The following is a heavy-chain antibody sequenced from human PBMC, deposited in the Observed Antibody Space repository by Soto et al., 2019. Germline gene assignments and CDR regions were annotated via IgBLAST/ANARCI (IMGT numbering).Heavy chain of an antibody. CDR1: GGSFSGYY. D-gene: IGHD6-19*01. CDR2: INHSGST. Sequence: SETLSLTCAVYGGSFSGYYWSWIRQPPGKGLEWIGEINHSGSTNYNPSLKSRVTISVDTSKNQFSLKLSSVTAADTAVYYCASLVRATAVAGRTDFDYWGQGTLVTVSS. J-gene: IGHJ4*02. CDR3: ASLVRATAVAGRTDFDY. V-gene: IGHV4-34*01.